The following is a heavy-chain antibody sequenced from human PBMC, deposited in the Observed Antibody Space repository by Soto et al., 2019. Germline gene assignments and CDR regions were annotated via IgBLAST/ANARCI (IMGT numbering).Heavy chain of an antibody. D-gene: IGHD6-19*01. Sequence: GGSLRLSCAASEFTISSYAIHWVRQAPGKGLEWVAVISYDGSSKYNSDSVKGPFTISRDKSKNTVYLQMHSLTVEDTAVYYCARDAVAMDYWGRGTPVTVSS. J-gene: IGHJ4*02. CDR1: EFTISSYA. V-gene: IGHV3-30-3*01. CDR3: ARDAVAMDY. CDR2: ISYDGSSK.